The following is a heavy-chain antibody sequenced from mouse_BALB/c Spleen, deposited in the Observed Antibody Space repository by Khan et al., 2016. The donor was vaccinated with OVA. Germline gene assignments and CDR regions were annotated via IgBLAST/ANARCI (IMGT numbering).Heavy chain of an antibody. V-gene: IGHV3-2*02. J-gene: IGHJ2*01. Sequence: EVKLEESGPGLVKPSQSLSLTCTVSGYSITSDYAWNWIRQFPGNKLEWMAYITYSGSTGYNPSLKGRISITRDTSKNQFFLQLNSVTTEATATYSCASEYGRSYLFFDYWGQGTTLTVSS. CDR2: ITYSGST. CDR3: ASEYGRSYLFFDY. CDR1: GYSITSDYA. D-gene: IGHD1-1*01.